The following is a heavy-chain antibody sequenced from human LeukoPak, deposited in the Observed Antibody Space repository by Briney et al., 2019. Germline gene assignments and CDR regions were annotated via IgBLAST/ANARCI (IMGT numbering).Heavy chain of an antibody. D-gene: IGHD3-16*01. CDR1: GGSFSGYY. V-gene: IGHV4-34*01. Sequence: PSETLSLTCAVYGGSFSGYYWSWIRQPPGKGLEWIGEINHSGSTNYNPSLKSRVTISVDTSKNQFSLKLSSVTAADTAVYYCARQAGFGGYPDYWGQGTLVTVSS. CDR2: INHSGST. J-gene: IGHJ4*02. CDR3: ARQAGFGGYPDY.